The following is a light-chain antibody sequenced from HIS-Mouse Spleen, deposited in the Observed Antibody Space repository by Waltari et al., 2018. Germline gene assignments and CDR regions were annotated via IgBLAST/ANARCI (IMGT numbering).Light chain of an antibody. V-gene: IGLV1-44*01. CDR2: SNN. J-gene: IGLJ1*01. CDR3: AAWDDSLNGNYV. Sequence: QSVLTQPPSASGTPGQRVTISCSGSSSTIGSNTVTWYQQLPGTAPKLLIYSNNQRPSGVPDRFSGSKSGTSASLAISGLQSEDEADYYCAAWDDSLNGNYVFGTGTKVTVL. CDR1: SSTIGSNT.